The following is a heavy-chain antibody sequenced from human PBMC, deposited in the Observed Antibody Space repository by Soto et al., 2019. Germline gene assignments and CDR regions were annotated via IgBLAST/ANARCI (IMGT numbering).Heavy chain of an antibody. CDR1: GGTFSSYT. D-gene: IGHD3-22*01. V-gene: IGHV1-69*02. CDR2: IIPILGIA. CDR3: ARYSDSSGYPYYYYGMDV. J-gene: IGHJ6*02. Sequence: QVQLVQSGAEVKKPGSSVKVSCKASGGTFSSYTISWVRQAPGQGLEWMGRIIPILGIANYAQKFQGRVTITANKSTSTAYMELSRLRSEDTAVYYCARYSDSSGYPYYYYGMDVWGQGTTVTVSS.